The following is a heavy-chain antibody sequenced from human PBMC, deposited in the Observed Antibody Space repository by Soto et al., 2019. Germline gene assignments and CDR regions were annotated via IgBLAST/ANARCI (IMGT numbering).Heavy chain of an antibody. CDR3: ASVGYGYDSSII. Sequence: GGSLRLSCAASGITLSSYGVHWVRQAPGKGLEWVASISYDGSNKYYVDSVKGRFTISRDNSKNTLWLQMNSLRAEDTAVYYCASVGYGYDSSIIWGQGTQVTVSS. CDR2: ISYDGSNK. D-gene: IGHD3-22*01. J-gene: IGHJ4*02. V-gene: IGHV3-30-3*01. CDR1: GITLSSYG.